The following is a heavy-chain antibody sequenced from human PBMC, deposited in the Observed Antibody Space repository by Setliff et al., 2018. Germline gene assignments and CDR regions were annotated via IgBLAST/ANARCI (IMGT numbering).Heavy chain of an antibody. D-gene: IGHD6-19*01. CDR1: GYTFSSYG. J-gene: IGHJ4*02. CDR2: ISTYNDNT. V-gene: IGHV1-18*01. Sequence: ASVKVSCKASGYTFSSYGITWVRQAPGQGLEWMGWISTYNDNTYYAQNLEDRVTMTTDTSTSTAYMELRSLRSDDTAVYYCARVSGWYYFDYWGQGTLVTVSS. CDR3: ARVSGWYYFDY.